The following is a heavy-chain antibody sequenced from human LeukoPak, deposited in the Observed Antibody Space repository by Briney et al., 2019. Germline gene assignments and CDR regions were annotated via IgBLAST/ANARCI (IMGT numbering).Heavy chain of an antibody. CDR3: ARGVPGHVGVFFDY. D-gene: IGHD3-3*01. CDR2: IFYSGST. J-gene: IGHJ4*02. CDR1: SGSISTSNYY. Sequence: PSETLSLTCTVSSGSISTSNYYWGWVRQPPGKALEWIGNIFYSGSTYYSPSLKSRVTISLDTSRNQFSLKLSSVTAADTAVYYCARGVPGHVGVFFDYWGQGTLVTVSS. V-gene: IGHV4-39*07.